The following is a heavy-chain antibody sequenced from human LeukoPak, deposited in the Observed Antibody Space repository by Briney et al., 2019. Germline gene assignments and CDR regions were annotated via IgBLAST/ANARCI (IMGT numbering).Heavy chain of an antibody. D-gene: IGHD4-17*01. J-gene: IGHJ4*02. CDR3: AKAHTDDYGDSYYFDY. CDR2: ISWNSGSI. CDR1: GFTFSSYA. V-gene: IGHV3-9*01. Sequence: GGSLRLSCAASGFTFSSYAMSWVRQAPGKGLEWVSGISWNSGSIGYADSVKGRFTISRDNAKNSLYLQMNSLRAEDTALYYCAKAHTDDYGDSYYFDYWGQGTLVTVSS.